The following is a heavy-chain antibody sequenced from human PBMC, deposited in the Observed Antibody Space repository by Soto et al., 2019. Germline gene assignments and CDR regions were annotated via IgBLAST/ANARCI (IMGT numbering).Heavy chain of an antibody. V-gene: IGHV3-66*01. J-gene: IGHJ4*02. CDR3: ARCDGSATYCFFFAY. CDR1: GFTVSNSY. CDR2: IYSGGST. Sequence: EGQVVESGGGLVQSGGSLTLSCAASGFTVSNSYMSWVRQAPGKGLEWVSAIYSGGSTYYADSVKGRFTISRDNSRNTLYLQMNSLRAEDTAVYFCARCDGSATYCFFFAYWGQGTPVTVSS. D-gene: IGHD3-10*01.